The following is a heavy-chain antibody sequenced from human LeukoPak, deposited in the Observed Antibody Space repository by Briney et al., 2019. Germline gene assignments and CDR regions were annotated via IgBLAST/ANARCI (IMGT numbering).Heavy chain of an antibody. Sequence: PETLSLTCTVSGGSISSYYWSWIRQPPGKGLEWIGYIYYSGSTNYNPSLKSRVTISVDTSKNQFSLKLSSVTAADTAVYYCARHNYGMDVWGQGTTVTVSS. CDR2: IYYSGST. CDR3: ARHNYGMDV. CDR1: GGSISSYY. J-gene: IGHJ6*02. V-gene: IGHV4-59*08.